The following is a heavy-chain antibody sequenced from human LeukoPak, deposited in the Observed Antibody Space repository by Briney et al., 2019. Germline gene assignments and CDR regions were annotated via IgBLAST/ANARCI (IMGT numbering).Heavy chain of an antibody. V-gene: IGHV1-69*13. CDR1: GGTFSSYA. Sequence: GASVKVSCKASGGTFSSYAISWVRQAPGQGLEWMGGIIPIFGTANYAQKFQGRVTITADESTSTAYMELSSLRAEDTAVYYCANQLGYCSDGSCYFPYWGQGTLVAVSS. CDR3: ANQLGYCSDGSCYFPY. CDR2: IIPIFGTA. D-gene: IGHD2-15*01. J-gene: IGHJ4*02.